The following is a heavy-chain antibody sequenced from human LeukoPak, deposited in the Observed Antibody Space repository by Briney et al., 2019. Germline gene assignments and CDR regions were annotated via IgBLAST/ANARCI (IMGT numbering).Heavy chain of an antibody. V-gene: IGHV1-69*13. Sequence: VKVSCKASGGTFSSYAISWVRQAPGQGLEWMGGIIPIFGTANYAQKFQGRVTITADESTSTAYMELSSLRSEDTAVYYCARAGGGTKSRPLDYWGQGTLVTVSS. CDR2: IIPIFGTA. CDR1: GGTFSSYA. J-gene: IGHJ4*02. CDR3: ARAGGGTKSRPLDY. D-gene: IGHD3-16*01.